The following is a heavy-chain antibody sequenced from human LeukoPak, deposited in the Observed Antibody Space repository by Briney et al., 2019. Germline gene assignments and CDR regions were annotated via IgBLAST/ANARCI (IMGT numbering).Heavy chain of an antibody. CDR3: ARDVSWELPSPGAFDI. V-gene: IGHV3-21*01. Sequence: GGSLRLSCAASGFTFSSYSMNWVRQAPGKGLEWVSSISSSSSYIYYAGSVKGRFTISRDNAKNSLYLQMNSLRAEDTAVYYCARDVSWELPSPGAFDIWGQGTMVTVSS. J-gene: IGHJ3*02. CDR1: GFTFSSYS. D-gene: IGHD1-26*01. CDR2: ISSSSSYI.